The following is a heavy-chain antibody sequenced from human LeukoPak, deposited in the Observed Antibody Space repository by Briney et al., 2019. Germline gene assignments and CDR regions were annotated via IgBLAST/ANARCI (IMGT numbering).Heavy chain of an antibody. V-gene: IGHV3-30*03. J-gene: IGHJ4*02. D-gene: IGHD6-19*01. CDR3: ARGGEWLDPERIPVDY. Sequence: PGGSLRLSCAASGFTFSSYGMHWVRQAPGKGLEWVAIISYDGNNKYYADSVKGRFTISRDNSKNTLYLQMNSLRAEDTAVYYCARGGEWLDPERIPVDYWGQGTLVTVSS. CDR2: ISYDGNNK. CDR1: GFTFSSYG.